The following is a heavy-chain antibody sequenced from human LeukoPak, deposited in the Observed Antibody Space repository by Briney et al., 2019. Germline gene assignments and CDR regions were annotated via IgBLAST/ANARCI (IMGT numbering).Heavy chain of an antibody. CDR2: ISYDGSNK. Sequence: GRSLRLSCAASGFTFSSYAMHWVRQAPGKGLEWVAVISYDGSNKYYADSVKGRLTISRDNSKNTLYLQMNSLRAEDTAVYYCARDSLANYYMDVWGKGTTVTVSS. CDR3: ARDSLANYYMDV. J-gene: IGHJ6*03. CDR1: GFTFSSYA. V-gene: IGHV3-30*01.